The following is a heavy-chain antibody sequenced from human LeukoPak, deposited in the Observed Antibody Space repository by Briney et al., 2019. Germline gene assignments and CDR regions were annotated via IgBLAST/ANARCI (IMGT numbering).Heavy chain of an antibody. CDR2: IYGGGTT. V-gene: IGHV3-53*01. J-gene: IGHJ5*02. CDR1: GFTVSTNY. CDR3: VRGDNWFDP. Sequence: GGSLRLSCVPSGFTVSTNYMTWVRQAPGKGLEWVSVIYGGGTTYYADSVKGRFTISRDNSKNTVYLQMNSPRAVDTAVYYCVRGDNWFDPWGQGTLVTVSS.